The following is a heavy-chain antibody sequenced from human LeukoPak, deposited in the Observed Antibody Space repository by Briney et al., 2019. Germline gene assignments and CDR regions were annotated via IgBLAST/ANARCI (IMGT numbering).Heavy chain of an antibody. Sequence: ASVTVPCKASDYTFTNYGISWVRQAPRQGLEWMGWISAYNGDTNYAQKFQGRLTLTTDTSTSTAYMELRSLRSDDTAIYYCARASAQWSDYWGQGTLVTVSS. CDR1: DYTFTNYG. J-gene: IGHJ4*02. CDR3: ARASAQWSDY. CDR2: ISAYNGDT. V-gene: IGHV1-18*01. D-gene: IGHD2-15*01.